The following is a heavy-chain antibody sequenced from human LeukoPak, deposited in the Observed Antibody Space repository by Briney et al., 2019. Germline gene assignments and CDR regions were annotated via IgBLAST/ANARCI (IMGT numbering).Heavy chain of an antibody. CDR3: ARVGESVAHWNH. Sequence: ASVKVSCKASGGTFSSYAISWVRQAPGQGLEWMGRIIPILGIANYAQKFQGRVTITADKSTSTAYMELSSLRSEDTAVYYCARVGESVAHWNHWGQGTLVTVSS. CDR1: GGTFSSYA. D-gene: IGHD3-10*01. J-gene: IGHJ5*02. V-gene: IGHV1-69*04. CDR2: IIPILGIA.